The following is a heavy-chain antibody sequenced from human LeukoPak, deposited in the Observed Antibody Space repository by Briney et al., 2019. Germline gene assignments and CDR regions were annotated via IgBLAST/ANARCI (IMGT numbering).Heavy chain of an antibody. V-gene: IGHV4-34*01. CDR2: IDHRGTA. CDR1: GASYSAHY. Sequence: SETLSLTCAVYGASYSAHYWSWIRQPPGKGLEWIGDIDHRGTATYNPSLKSRLTISADASKNQFSLKLNSVTDADTAVYYCAVGITILGVAASFDSWGQGNLVIVSS. J-gene: IGHJ4*02. D-gene: IGHD3-3*01. CDR3: AVGITILGVAASFDS.